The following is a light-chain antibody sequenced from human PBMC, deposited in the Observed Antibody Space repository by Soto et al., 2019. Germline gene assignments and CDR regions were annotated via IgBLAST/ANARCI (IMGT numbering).Light chain of an antibody. CDR3: GSYSSTDTPFV. CDR2: EVT. J-gene: IGLJ1*01. V-gene: IGLV2-11*01. Sequence: QSVLTQPRSVSGSPGQSVTISCTGTSSDVGAYNFVSWYQHHSGKAPKLLIYEVTNRPSGISDRFSGSKSVNTASLTISGLPAEDESYYYCGSYSSTDTPFVFGTGTQLTVL. CDR1: SSDVGAYNF.